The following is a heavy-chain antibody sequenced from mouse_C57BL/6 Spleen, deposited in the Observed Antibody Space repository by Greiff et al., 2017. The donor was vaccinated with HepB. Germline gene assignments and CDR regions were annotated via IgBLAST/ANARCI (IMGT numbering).Heavy chain of an antibody. CDR3: ARDALSTVVAFDY. D-gene: IGHD1-1*01. Sequence: VQLKESGPGLVKPSQSLSLTCSVTGYSITSGYYWNWIRQFPGNKLEWMGYISYDGSNNYNPSLKNRISITRDTSKNQFFLKLNSVTTEDTATYYCARDALSTVVAFDYWGQGTTLTVSS. CDR2: ISYDGSN. V-gene: IGHV3-6*01. J-gene: IGHJ2*01. CDR1: GYSITSGYY.